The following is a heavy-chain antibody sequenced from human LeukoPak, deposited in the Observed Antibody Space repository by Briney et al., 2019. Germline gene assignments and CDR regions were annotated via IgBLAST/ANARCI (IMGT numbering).Heavy chain of an antibody. CDR2: ISAYNGNA. CDR3: ARSGVLLWFGELLSPTLFDI. Sequence: ASVKVPCKASGYTFTSYGISWVRQAPGQGLEWMGWISAYNGNANYAQKLQGRVTMTTDTSTSTAYMELRSLGSDDTAVYYCARSGVLLWFGELLSPTLFDIWGQGTMVTVSS. CDR1: GYTFTSYG. V-gene: IGHV1-18*01. D-gene: IGHD3-10*01. J-gene: IGHJ3*02.